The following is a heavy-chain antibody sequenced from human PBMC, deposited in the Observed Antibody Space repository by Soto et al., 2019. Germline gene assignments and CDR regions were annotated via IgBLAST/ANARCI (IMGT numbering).Heavy chain of an antibody. CDR2: ISYSGST. V-gene: IGHV4-59*01. Sequence: SETLSLTCTISGDSINNYFWNWIRQSPGKGLEWIGYISYSGSTSYNPSLQSRATISSDTSKNQFSLELSSVTAADTAVYYCARARQRDTGRGLDVWGQGTTVTVS. J-gene: IGHJ6*02. CDR1: GDSINNYF. CDR3: ARARQRDTGRGLDV. D-gene: IGHD5-18*01.